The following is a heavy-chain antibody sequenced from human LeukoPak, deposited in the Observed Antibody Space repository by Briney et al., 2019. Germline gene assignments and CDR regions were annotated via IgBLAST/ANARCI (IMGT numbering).Heavy chain of an antibody. D-gene: IGHD1-26*01. V-gene: IGHV3-30-3*01. CDR2: ISYDGSNK. CDR1: GFTFDDYA. Sequence: GALRLSCAASGFTFDDYAMHWVRQAPGKGLEWVAVISYDGSNKYYADSVKGRFTISRDNSKNTLYLQMNSLRAEDTAVYYCARDRVGATDYFDYWGQGTLVTVSS. J-gene: IGHJ4*02. CDR3: ARDRVGATDYFDY.